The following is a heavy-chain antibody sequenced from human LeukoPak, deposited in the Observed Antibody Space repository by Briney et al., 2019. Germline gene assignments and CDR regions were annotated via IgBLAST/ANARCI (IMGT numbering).Heavy chain of an antibody. CDR3: ARDKRGDCSSTSCSGLGMDV. J-gene: IGHJ6*01. CDR2: ISSSSSYI. D-gene: IGHD2-2*01. CDR1: GFTFSSYS. V-gene: IGHV3-21*01. Sequence: GGSLRLSCAASGFTFSSYSMNWVRQAPGKGLEWVSSISSSSSYIYYADSVNGRFTISRDNAKNSLYLQMNSLRAEDTAVYYRARDKRGDCSSTSCSGLGMDVWRQGSTVTVHS.